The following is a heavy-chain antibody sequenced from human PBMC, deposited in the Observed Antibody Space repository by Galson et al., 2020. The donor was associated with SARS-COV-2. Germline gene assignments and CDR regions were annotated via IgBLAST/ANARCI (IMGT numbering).Heavy chain of an antibody. J-gene: IGHJ4*02. V-gene: IGHV3-30*04. D-gene: IGHD3-22*01. CDR1: GFTFSDYA. Sequence: GESLKISCAASGFTFSDYAIYWVRQAPGKGLEWVAVISYDGRNKYYANSVKGRFTISRDNSKNTLSLHMNSLRAEDTAIYYCAKDSSYFDGSGYYFGPFDYWGQGTLVTVSS. CDR2: ISYDGRNK. CDR3: AKDSSYFDGSGYYFGPFDY.